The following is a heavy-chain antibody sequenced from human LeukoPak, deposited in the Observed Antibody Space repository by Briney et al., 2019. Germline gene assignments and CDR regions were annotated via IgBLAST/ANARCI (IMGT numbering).Heavy chain of an antibody. CDR2: SDYSGNT. CDR1: GGSCSGYY. D-gene: IGHD3-10*01. Sequence: SVTVSLNCTVSGGSCSGYYWSWLPQPPGKGREGIVYSDYSGNTNYNPALKSRVTISVDTSKRQFSLNLSSLTAAETAVYYCARRRAGSGLDEVAFDIWGQGTMVTVSS. V-gene: IGHV4-59*08. J-gene: IGHJ3*02. CDR3: ARRRAGSGLDEVAFDI.